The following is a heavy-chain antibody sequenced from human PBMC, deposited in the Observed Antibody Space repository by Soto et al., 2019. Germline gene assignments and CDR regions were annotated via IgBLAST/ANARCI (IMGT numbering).Heavy chain of an antibody. CDR2: INSDGSST. D-gene: IGHD6-19*01. J-gene: IGHJ4*02. Sequence: EVQLVESGGGLVQPGGSLRLSCAASGFTFSSYWMHWVRQAPGKGLVWVSRINSDGSSTSYADSVKGRFTISRDNAKNTLYLQMNCLRAEDTAVYYCARRRGSSGWKTNFDYWGQGTLVTVSS. CDR3: ARRRGSSGWKTNFDY. V-gene: IGHV3-74*01. CDR1: GFTFSSYW.